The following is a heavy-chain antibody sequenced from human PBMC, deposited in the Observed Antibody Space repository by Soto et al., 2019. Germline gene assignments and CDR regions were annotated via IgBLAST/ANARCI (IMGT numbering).Heavy chain of an antibody. CDR1: GFTLSDHY. Sequence: EVQLVESGGGLVQPGGSLRLSCAASGFTLSDHYMDWVRQAPGKGLEWVGRIKSKVSSYTTHYAASVQGRFTISRDDSKNSLYLQMNNLKTEDTAMYYCARGVSAGRYPGDYWGQGTLVTVSS. CDR2: IKSKVSSYTT. CDR3: ARGVSAGRYPGDY. V-gene: IGHV3-72*01. J-gene: IGHJ4*02. D-gene: IGHD1-26*01.